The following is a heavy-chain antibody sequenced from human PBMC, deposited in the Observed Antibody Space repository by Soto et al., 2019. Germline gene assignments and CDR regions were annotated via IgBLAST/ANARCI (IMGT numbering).Heavy chain of an antibody. Sequence: ASVKVSCKASGYTFTSYYMHWVRQAPGQGLEWMGIINPSGGSTSYAQKFQGRVTMTRDTSTSTVYMELSSLRSEDTAVYYCASPAADFWSGYSEYYYYYGMDVWGQGTTVTVSS. D-gene: IGHD3-3*01. CDR3: ASPAADFWSGYSEYYYYYGMDV. CDR2: INPSGGST. V-gene: IGHV1-46*01. CDR1: GYTFTSYY. J-gene: IGHJ6*02.